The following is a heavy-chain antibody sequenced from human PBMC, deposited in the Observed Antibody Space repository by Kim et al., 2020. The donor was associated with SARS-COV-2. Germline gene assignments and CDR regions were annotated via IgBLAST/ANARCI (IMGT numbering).Heavy chain of an antibody. CDR3: AKDRNSVGATSDY. D-gene: IGHD1-26*01. J-gene: IGHJ4*02. V-gene: IGHV3-23*01. Sequence: YADSVKGRFTISRDNSKNTLYLQMNSLRAEDTAVYYCAKDRNSVGATSDYWGQGTLVTVSS.